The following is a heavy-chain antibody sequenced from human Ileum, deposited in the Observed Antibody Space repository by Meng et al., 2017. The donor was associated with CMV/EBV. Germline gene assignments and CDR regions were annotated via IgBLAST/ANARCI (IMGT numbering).Heavy chain of an antibody. J-gene: IGHJ4*02. CDR3: ARQQLWLDY. CDR1: GFTFRDYY. CDR2: ISGSGHSI. V-gene: IGHV3-11*01. D-gene: IGHD5-18*01. Sequence: RLSCAASGFTFRDYYMSWIRQAPGKGLQWVAYISGSGHSIQYADSVKGRITVSRDNDKNSVFLQMDSLRAEDTAVYYCARQQLWLDYWGQGTLVTVSS.